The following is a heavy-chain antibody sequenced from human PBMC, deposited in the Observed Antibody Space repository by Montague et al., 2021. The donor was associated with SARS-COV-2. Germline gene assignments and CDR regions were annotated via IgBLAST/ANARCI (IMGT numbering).Heavy chain of an antibody. CDR2: VDYSGNT. CDR3: ARREYSYGWGD. D-gene: IGHD5-18*01. CDR1: GGSIRSYS. J-gene: IGHJ4*02. V-gene: IGHV4-59*08. Sequence: SETLSLTCTVSGGSIRSYSWSWIRQSPGKGLEWIASVDYSGNTYYSPSLKSRLTISVDTSKNQFSLKLNSVTAADTALYYCARREYSYGWGDWGQGTLVTVSS.